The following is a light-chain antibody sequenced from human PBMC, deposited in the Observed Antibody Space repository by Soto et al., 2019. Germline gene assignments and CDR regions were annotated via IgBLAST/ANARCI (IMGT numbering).Light chain of an antibody. CDR2: AAS. Sequence: DIQMTQSPSSLSASVGDRVTITCRASQRIATYLNWYRQKPGKAPELLIYAASSLQSGVPSTFSGSGYGTDFTLTINSLQPEDFATYYCQQSYTTPRTFRQGTKLEI. V-gene: IGKV1-39*01. CDR1: QRIATY. CDR3: QQSYTTPRT. J-gene: IGKJ2*01.